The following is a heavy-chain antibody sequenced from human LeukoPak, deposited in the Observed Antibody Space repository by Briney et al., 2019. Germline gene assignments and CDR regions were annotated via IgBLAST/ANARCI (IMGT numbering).Heavy chain of an antibody. Sequence: GGSLRLSCAASGFTLSTYSLNWVRQAPGKGLEWVSVIYSGGSTYYADSVKGRFTISRDNSKNTLYLQMNSLRAEDTAVYYCARGAYGSGSYGDNWFDPWGQGTLVTVSS. J-gene: IGHJ5*02. CDR1: GFTLSTYS. V-gene: IGHV3-66*01. D-gene: IGHD3-10*01. CDR2: IYSGGST. CDR3: ARGAYGSGSYGDNWFDP.